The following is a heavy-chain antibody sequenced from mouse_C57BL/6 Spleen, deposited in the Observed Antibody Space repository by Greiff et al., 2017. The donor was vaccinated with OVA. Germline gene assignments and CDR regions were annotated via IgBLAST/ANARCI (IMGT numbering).Heavy chain of an antibody. Sequence: EVQLQQSGPGLVKPSQSLSLSCSVTGYSITSCYFWNCIRQSPGNILEWMCYISYDGSNNYNPSLKNRISISRDTSKNQFFLKLNSVTTEDTATYYCARGGGNYEFAYWGQGTMVTVSA. CDR1: GYSITSCYF. V-gene: IGHV3-6*01. J-gene: IGHJ3*01. D-gene: IGHD2-1*01. CDR3: ARGGGNYEFAY. CDR2: ISYDGSN.